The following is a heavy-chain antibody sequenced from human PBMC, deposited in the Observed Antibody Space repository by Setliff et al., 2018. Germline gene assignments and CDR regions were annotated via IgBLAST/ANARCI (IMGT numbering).Heavy chain of an antibody. D-gene: IGHD3-22*01. Sequence: SVKVSCKASGGTFSSYAISWVRQAPGQGLEWMGGIIPILGIANYAQKFQGRVTITADESTSTAYMELSSLRSEDTAVYYCAKVLDTTGYYYFDFWGQGTLVTVSS. V-gene: IGHV1-69*10. J-gene: IGHJ4*02. CDR3: AKVLDTTGYYYFDF. CDR2: IIPILGIA. CDR1: GGTFSSYA.